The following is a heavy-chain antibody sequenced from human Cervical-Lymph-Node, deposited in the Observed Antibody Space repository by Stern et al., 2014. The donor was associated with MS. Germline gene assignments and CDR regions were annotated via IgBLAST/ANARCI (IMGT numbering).Heavy chain of an antibody. CDR1: GFTFDDYA. D-gene: IGHD2-2*01. J-gene: IGHJ6*02. CDR3: VKDSSSTPGYYYGGMDV. V-gene: IGHV3-9*01. Sequence: EVQLVESGGDLVQPGKSLRLSCAASGFTFDDYAMHWVRQIPGKGLEWVSHISWNSDNIGYADSVKGRFVISRDNAKTSLYLEMNRLRVEDTAMYYCVKDSSSTPGYYYGGMDVWGQGTTVTV. CDR2: ISWNSDNI.